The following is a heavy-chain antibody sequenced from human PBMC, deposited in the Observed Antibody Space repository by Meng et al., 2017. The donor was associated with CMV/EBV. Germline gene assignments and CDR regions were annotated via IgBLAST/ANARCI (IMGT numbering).Heavy chain of an antibody. J-gene: IGHJ4*02. D-gene: IGHD2-2*01. CDR2: INHSGST. V-gene: IGHV4-34*01. Sequence: SCAVYGGSFSGYYWCLIRQPPGKRLEWIGEINHSGSTNYNPSLKSRVTISVDTSKNQFSLKLSTVTAADTAVYYCARGSYQLSLGYWGQGTLVTVSS. CDR3: ARGSYQLSLGY. CDR1: GGSFSGYY.